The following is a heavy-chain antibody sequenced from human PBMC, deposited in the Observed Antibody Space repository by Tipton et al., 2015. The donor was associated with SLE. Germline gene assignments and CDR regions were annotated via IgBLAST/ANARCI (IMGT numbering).Heavy chain of an antibody. CDR2: ISSSSSYI. Sequence: SLRLSCAASGFTFSSYSMNWVRQAPGKGLEWVSSISSSSSYIYYADSVKGRFTISRDNAKNSLYLQMNSLRAEDTAVYYCARDLYYGSGSYYTLPHNWGQGTLVTVSS. CDR1: GFTFSSYS. D-gene: IGHD3-10*01. CDR3: ARDLYYGSGSYYTLPHN. V-gene: IGHV3-21*01. J-gene: IGHJ4*02.